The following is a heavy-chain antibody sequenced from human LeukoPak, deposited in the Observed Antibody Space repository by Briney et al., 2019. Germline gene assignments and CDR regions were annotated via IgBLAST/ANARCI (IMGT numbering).Heavy chain of an antibody. D-gene: IGHD3-3*01. V-gene: IGHV4-59*12. CDR1: GGSLTYYY. CDR2: IYHSGST. Sequence: PSETLSLTCTVSGGSLTYYYWTWIRQPPGKGLEWIGYIYHSGSTYYNPSLKSRVTISVDRSKNQFSLKLSSVTAADTAVYYCARAAILGWSGLFDYWGQGTLVTVSS. J-gene: IGHJ4*02. CDR3: ARAAILGWSGLFDY.